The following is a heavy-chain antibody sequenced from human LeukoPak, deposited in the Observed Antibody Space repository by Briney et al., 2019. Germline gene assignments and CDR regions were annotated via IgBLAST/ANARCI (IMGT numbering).Heavy chain of an antibody. V-gene: IGHV3-30*02. CDR3: ARDLGVVVPAASDY. Sequence: GGSLRLSCAASGFTFSSYGMHWVRQPPGKGLEWVAFIRYDGSNKYYADSVKGRFTISRDNSKDTLYLQMNSLRAEDTAVYYCARDLGVVVPAASDYLGQGTLVTVSS. CDR1: GFTFSSYG. D-gene: IGHD2-2*01. J-gene: IGHJ4*02. CDR2: IRYDGSNK.